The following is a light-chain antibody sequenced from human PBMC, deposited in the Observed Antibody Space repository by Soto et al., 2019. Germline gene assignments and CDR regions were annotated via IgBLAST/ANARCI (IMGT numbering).Light chain of an antibody. CDR3: QQYNSYPWT. V-gene: IGKV1-13*02. CDR1: QGIGNA. CDR2: GAS. J-gene: IGKJ1*01. Sequence: ASQMTQSQSSLSASVGCRFTIACRASQGIGNALGWYQQKQGKPPKVMIYGASSLESGVPSRFSGSGSGTEFNLTISSLQTDDFATYYCQQYNSYPWTFGQGTKVDIK.